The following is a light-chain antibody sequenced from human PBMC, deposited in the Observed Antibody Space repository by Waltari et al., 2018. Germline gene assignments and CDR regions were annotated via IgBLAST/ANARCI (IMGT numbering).Light chain of an antibody. CDR3: SSYTSSSNVV. CDR1: SSDVGGYNY. Sequence: QSALTQPASVSGSPGQSITISCTETSSDVGGYNYVSWYQQHPGKAPKLMIYEVSHRPSGVSNRFSGSKSGNTASLTISGLQAEDEADYYCSSYTSSSNVVFGGGTKLTVL. V-gene: IGLV2-14*01. J-gene: IGLJ2*01. CDR2: EVS.